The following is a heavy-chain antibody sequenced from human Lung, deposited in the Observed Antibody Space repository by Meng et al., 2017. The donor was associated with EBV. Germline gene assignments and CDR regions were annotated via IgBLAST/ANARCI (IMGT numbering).Heavy chain of an antibody. CDR2: IYHSGST. CDR1: GGSGSSSSW. V-gene: IGHV4-4*02. CDR3: ASEAESSFDY. D-gene: IGHD1-14*01. Sequence: VHVLETWRGLLNPTGTSTLSCSASGGSGSSSSWWGWVRQRPGKGRKWIGEIYHSGSTNYNPSLKSRVTISVDKSKIQFSLKLSSVTAADTAVYYCASEAESSFDYWGQGTLVTVSS. J-gene: IGHJ4*02.